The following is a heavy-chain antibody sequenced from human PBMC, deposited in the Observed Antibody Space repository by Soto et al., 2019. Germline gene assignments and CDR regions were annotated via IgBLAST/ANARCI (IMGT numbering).Heavy chain of an antibody. CDR2: ISASGGNT. J-gene: IGHJ4*02. CDR3: AKDKAIIGPYDY. Sequence: PVGSLRLSCAASGFTFRSYAMNWVRQAPGKGLEWVSAISASGGNTYFADSVKGRFTISRDNSKNTLYLQLNSLRAEDTAVYFCAKDKAIIGPYDYWGQGTLVTVSS. D-gene: IGHD5-18*01. V-gene: IGHV3-23*01. CDR1: GFTFRSYA.